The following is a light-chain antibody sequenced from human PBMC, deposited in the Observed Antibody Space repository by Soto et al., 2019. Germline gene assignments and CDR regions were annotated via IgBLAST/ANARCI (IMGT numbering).Light chain of an antibody. CDR1: SSNIGHNY. CDR2: DNN. V-gene: IGLV1-51*01. Sequence: QSVLTQPPSVSAAPGQKVTISCSGSSSNIGHNYVSWYQQLPGTAPKLLIYDNNKRPSGIPDRFSGSKSGTSATLGITGLQAGDEADYYFGTWDSSLSAWVFGGGTKLTVL. J-gene: IGLJ3*02. CDR3: GTWDSSLSAWV.